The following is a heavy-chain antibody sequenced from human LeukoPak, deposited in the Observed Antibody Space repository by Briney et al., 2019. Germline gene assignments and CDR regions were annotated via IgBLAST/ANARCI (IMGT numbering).Heavy chain of an antibody. J-gene: IGHJ6*03. V-gene: IGHV4-59*01. Sequence: PSETLSLTCTVSGGSISSYYWSWLRQPPGKGLEWIGYIYYSGSTNYNPSLKSRVTISVDTSKNQFSLKLSSVTAADTAVYYCARARTGGQQPVPRDYYYYYCMDVWGKGTTVTVSS. D-gene: IGHD6-13*01. CDR1: GGSISSYY. CDR3: ARARTGGQQPVPRDYYYYYCMDV. CDR2: IYYSGST.